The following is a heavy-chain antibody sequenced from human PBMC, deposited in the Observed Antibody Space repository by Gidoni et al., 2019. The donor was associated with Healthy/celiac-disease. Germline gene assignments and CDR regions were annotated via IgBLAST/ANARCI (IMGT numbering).Heavy chain of an antibody. CDR1: GFTFSSYG. D-gene: IGHD6-19*01. V-gene: IGHV3-30*18. CDR3: AKISQWLGDFDY. J-gene: IGHJ4*02. Sequence: QVQLVESGGGVVQPGRSLRLSCAASGFTFSSYGMHWVRQAPGKGLEWVAVISYDVSNKYYADSVKGRFTISRDNSKNTLYLQMNSLRAEDTAVYYCAKISQWLGDFDYWGQGTLVTVSS. CDR2: ISYDVSNK.